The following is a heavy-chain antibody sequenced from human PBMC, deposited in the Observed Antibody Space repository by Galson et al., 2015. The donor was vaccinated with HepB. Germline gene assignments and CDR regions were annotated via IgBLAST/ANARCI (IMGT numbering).Heavy chain of an antibody. V-gene: IGHV3-30*18. CDR3: AKAGKVVTPGVYYYYYMDV. J-gene: IGHJ6*03. CDR1: GFTFSSYG. D-gene: IGHD4-23*01. CDR2: ISYDGSNK. Sequence: SLRLSCAASGFTFSSYGMHWVRQAPGKGLEWVAVISYDGSNKYYADSVKGRFTISRDNSKNTLYLQMNSLRAEDTAVYYCAKAGKVVTPGVYYYYYMDVWGKGTTVTVSS.